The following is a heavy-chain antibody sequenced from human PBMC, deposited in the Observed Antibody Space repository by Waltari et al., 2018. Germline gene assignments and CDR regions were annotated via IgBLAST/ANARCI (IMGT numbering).Heavy chain of an antibody. D-gene: IGHD6-6*01. CDR3: AKDNPVLDY. J-gene: IGHJ4*02. Sequence: QVQLVESGGGVVQPGGSLRLSCAASGFTFSTSGMHWARQAPGKGLEWVALIQSDGSRIYYTDSVKGRFTISRDNSKNTLYLQMNSLRPEDTAVYYCAKDNPVLDYWGQGILVTVSS. V-gene: IGHV3-30*02. CDR1: GFTFSTSG. CDR2: IQSDGSRI.